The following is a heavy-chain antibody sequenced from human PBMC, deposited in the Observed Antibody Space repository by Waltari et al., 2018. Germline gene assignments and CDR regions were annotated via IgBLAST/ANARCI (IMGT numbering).Heavy chain of an antibody. Sequence: QVELVESGGGVVQPGRSLRLSCAASGPTLGRYAMHWVRQAPGKGLEWVAVISFDGSTKYYADSVKGRFTISRDNSKSTLYLQMNSLRVEDTAVYYCARGGVDTSMTATYWGQGTLVTVSS. J-gene: IGHJ4*02. CDR1: GPTLGRYA. V-gene: IGHV3-30-3*01. CDR2: ISFDGSTK. CDR3: ARGGVDTSMTATY. D-gene: IGHD2-21*02.